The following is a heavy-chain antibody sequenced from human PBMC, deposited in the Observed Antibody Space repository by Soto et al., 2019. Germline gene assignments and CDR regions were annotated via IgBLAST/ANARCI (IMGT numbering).Heavy chain of an antibody. J-gene: IGHJ4*02. CDR2: ISAYNGNT. D-gene: IGHD6-19*01. Sequence: ASVKVSCKASGYTFTSYGISWVRQAPGQGLEWMGWISAYNGNTNYAQKLQGRVTMTTDTSTSTAYMELRSLRSDDTAVYYCAKMVFVAVAGQFDYWGQGTLVTVSS. CDR1: GYTFTSYG. V-gene: IGHV1-18*01. CDR3: AKMVFVAVAGQFDY.